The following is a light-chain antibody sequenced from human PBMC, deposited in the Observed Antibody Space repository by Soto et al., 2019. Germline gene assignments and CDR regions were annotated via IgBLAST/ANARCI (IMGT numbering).Light chain of an antibody. Sequence: QSALTQPASVSGSPGQSITVSCTGSSDDIGNFNLVSWYQQFPGKAPKLIVYEVNKRPLGVSDRFSGSKSGNTASLTISGRQAEDEADYHCCSYAGSRWMFGGGTKLTVL. CDR2: EVN. V-gene: IGLV2-23*02. J-gene: IGLJ3*02. CDR3: CSYAGSRWM. CDR1: SDDIGNFNL.